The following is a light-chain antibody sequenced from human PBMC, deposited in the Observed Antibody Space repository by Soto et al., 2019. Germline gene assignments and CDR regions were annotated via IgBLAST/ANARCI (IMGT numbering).Light chain of an antibody. Sequence: IQMTQSPSSLSESVGDRVTCTCRASQGITNDLAWYQQKPGSAPKLLIYGASSLQSGVPSRFSGSGSGTDFTLTISSLQPEDFATYFCLQDYSFPWTFGQGTKVDIK. V-gene: IGKV1-6*01. CDR2: GAS. CDR3: LQDYSFPWT. CDR1: QGITND. J-gene: IGKJ1*01.